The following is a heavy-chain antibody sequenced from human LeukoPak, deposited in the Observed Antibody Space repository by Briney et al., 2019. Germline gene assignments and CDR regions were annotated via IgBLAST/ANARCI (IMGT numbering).Heavy chain of an antibody. CDR2: IYTSGKT. J-gene: IGHJ4*02. V-gene: IGHV4-61*02. D-gene: IGHD2-21*01. Sequence: SETLSLTCTVSRDSIRSGNYYWSWIRQPAGKGLEWIGRIYTSGKTYYNPSLKSRVTMSVDPSKNQFSLKLTSVTAADTAVYYCARLYLGLYCGGSCYTYYFDYWGQGALVTVSS. CDR3: ARLYLGLYCGGSCYTYYFDY. CDR1: RDSIRSGNYY.